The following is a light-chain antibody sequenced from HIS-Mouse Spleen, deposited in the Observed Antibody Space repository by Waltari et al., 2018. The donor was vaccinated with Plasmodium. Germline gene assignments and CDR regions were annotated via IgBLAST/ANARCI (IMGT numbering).Light chain of an antibody. CDR3: QQYGSSYT. CDR2: GAS. Sequence: EIVLTQSPGTLSLSPGARATPSCRASQSVSSSYLAWYQQKPGQAPRLLIYGASSRATGIPDRFSGSGSGTDFTLTISRLEPEDFAVYYCQQYGSSYTFGQGTKLEIK. J-gene: IGKJ2*01. V-gene: IGKV3-20*01. CDR1: QSVSSSY.